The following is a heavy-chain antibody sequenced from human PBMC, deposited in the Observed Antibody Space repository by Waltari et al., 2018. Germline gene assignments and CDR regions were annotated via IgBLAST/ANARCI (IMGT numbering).Heavy chain of an antibody. CDR3: ARDGRLYYDFWSGSYGLDA. CDR1: GFLFSNYW. Sequence: EVQLVESGGDFVQPGGSLRISCAASGFLFSNYWMTWVRQAPGKGLEWVAKIKEDGSEKYYVDSVKGRFTISRDNAGNSMDLEMNSLRVEDTAVYYCARDGRLYYDFWSGSYGLDAWGQGTTVIISS. J-gene: IGHJ6*02. V-gene: IGHV3-7*01. D-gene: IGHD3-3*01. CDR2: IKEDGSEK.